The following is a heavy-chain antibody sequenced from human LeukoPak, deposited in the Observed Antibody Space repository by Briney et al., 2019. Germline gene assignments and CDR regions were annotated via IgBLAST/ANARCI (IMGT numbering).Heavy chain of an antibody. D-gene: IGHD3-22*01. CDR2: ISYDGSNK. CDR3: ARDLNYYDSSGYKY. Sequence: GGSLRLSCAASGFTLSSYAMHWVRQAPGKGLEWVAVISYDGSNKYYADSVKGRFTISRDNSKNTLYLQMNSLRAEDTAVYYCARDLNYYDSSGYKYWGQGTLVTVSS. J-gene: IGHJ4*02. CDR1: GFTLSSYA. V-gene: IGHV3-30-3*01.